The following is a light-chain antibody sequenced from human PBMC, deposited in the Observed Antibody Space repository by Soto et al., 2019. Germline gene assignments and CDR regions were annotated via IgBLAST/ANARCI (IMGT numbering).Light chain of an antibody. V-gene: IGKV1-39*01. J-gene: IGKJ2*01. Sequence: DIQMTQSPSSLSASVGARVTITCRSSQYIGTYLNWFQQKPGKAPKLLIYTASNLQSGVPLRFSGRRSGTDFTLTISSLQPDDFATYFCQQTYRTLYTFGQGTTLEIK. CDR1: QYIGTY. CDR3: QQTYRTLYT. CDR2: TAS.